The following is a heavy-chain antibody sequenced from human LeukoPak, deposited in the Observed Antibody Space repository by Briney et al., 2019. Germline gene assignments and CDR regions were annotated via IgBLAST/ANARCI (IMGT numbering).Heavy chain of an antibody. V-gene: IGHV1-24*01. CDR1: GYTLTELS. J-gene: IGHJ4*02. D-gene: IGHD3-22*01. CDR3: ATLKTITMIVVVITPGYYFDY. Sequence: ASVKVSCKVSGYTLTELSMHWVRQAPGKGLEWMGGFDPKDGETIYAQKFQGRVTMTEDTSTDTAYMELSSLRSEDTAVYYCATLKTITMIVVVITPGYYFDYWGQGTLVTVSS. CDR2: FDPKDGET.